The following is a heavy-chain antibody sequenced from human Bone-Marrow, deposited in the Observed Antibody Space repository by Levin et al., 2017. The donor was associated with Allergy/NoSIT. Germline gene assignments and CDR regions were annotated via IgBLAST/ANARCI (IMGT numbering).Heavy chain of an antibody. V-gene: IGHV4-39*01. CDR1: GGSISSTSYY. Sequence: SQTLSLTCPVSGGSISSTSYYWVWIRQYPGKGLEWIGSFYDTGSTYYNPSLKSRVTISVDTSKNQFSLKLTAVTAADTAVYYCARQISDGTASAYYMDVWGKGTTVTVSS. D-gene: IGHD6-13*01. CDR3: ARQISDGTASAYYMDV. J-gene: IGHJ6*03. CDR2: FYDTGST.